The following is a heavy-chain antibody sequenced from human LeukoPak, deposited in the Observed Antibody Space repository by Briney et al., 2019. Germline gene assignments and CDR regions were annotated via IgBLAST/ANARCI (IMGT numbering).Heavy chain of an antibody. CDR3: ARAHYYDSSGSFNY. CDR1: GYTFTSYG. D-gene: IGHD3-22*01. CDR2: ISAYNGNT. Sequence: GASVKVSCKASGYTFTSYGINWVRQAPGQGLEWMGWISAYNGNTNYAQKLQGRVTMTTDTSTSTAYMELRSLRSDDTAVYYCARAHYYDSSGSFNYWGQGTLVTVSS. J-gene: IGHJ4*02. V-gene: IGHV1-18*01.